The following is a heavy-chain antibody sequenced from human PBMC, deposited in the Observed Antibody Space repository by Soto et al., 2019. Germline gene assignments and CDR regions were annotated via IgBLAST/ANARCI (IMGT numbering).Heavy chain of an antibody. CDR1: GGSFSGYY. CDR2: INHSGST. CDR3: ASDVTYYYDSSGYRTFDY. D-gene: IGHD3-22*01. V-gene: IGHV4-34*01. Sequence: QVQLQQWGAGLLKPSETLSLTCAVYGGSFSGYYWSWIRQPPGKGLEWIGEINHSGSTNYNPSLKSRVTISVDTSKNQFSLKLSSVTAADTAVYYCASDVTYYYDSSGYRTFDYWGQGTLVTVSS. J-gene: IGHJ4*02.